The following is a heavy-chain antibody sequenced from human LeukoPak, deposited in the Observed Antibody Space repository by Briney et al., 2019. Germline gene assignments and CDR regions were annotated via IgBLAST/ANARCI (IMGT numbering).Heavy chain of an antibody. CDR1: GFTFSSYN. CDR3: ARGGSGSYYTIFDY. Sequence: TGGSLRLSCAASGFTFSSYNMSWVRQAPGKGLEWVSSITSSSTYIYYADSVKGRFTISRDNAKNSLFPQMNSLRAEDTAVYYCARGGSGSYYTIFDYWGQGTLVTVSS. J-gene: IGHJ4*02. V-gene: IGHV3-21*01. D-gene: IGHD3-10*01. CDR2: ITSSSTYI.